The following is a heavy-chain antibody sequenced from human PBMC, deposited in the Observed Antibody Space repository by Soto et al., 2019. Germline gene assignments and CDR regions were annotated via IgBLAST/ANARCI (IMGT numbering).Heavy chain of an antibody. J-gene: IGHJ6*03. CDR2: ISSSSSYI. V-gene: IGHV3-21*01. CDR3: ARGPDILTGYTYYYYYYMDV. CDR1: GFTFSSYG. Sequence: GGSLRLSCAASGFTFSSYGMNWVRQAPGKGLEWVSSISSSSSYIYYADSVKGRFTISRDNAKNSLYLQMNSLRAEDTAVYYCARGPDILTGYTYYYYYYMDVWGKGTTVTVSS. D-gene: IGHD3-9*01.